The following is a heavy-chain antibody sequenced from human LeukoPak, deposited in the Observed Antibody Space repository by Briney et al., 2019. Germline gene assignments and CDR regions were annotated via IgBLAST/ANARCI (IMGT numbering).Heavy chain of an antibody. CDR3: AREREQPFDY. Sequence: GGSLRLSCAASGFTFSTYSMSWVRQAPGKGLEWVSSISSSSSYIYYADSVKGRFTISRDNAKNSLYLQMNSLRAEDTAVYYCAREREQPFDYWGQGTLVTVSS. CDR2: ISSSSSYI. CDR1: GFTFSTYS. D-gene: IGHD1-26*01. J-gene: IGHJ4*02. V-gene: IGHV3-21*01.